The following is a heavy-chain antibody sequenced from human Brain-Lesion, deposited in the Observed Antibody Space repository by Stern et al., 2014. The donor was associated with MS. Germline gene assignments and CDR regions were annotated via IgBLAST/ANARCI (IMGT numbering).Heavy chain of an antibody. V-gene: IGHV6-1*01. CDR2: TYNRSKGTY. Sequence: QDQLVQSGPGLMKPSQTLALTCAISGDSVSSNSAAWNCIRQSPSRGLEWLGRTYNRSKGTYQYAKSVKSRITTSADTSTNQFSLQLNLVTPEDTAVYLGAKGYNWFDSWGQGTVVTVS. CDR1: GDSVSSNSAA. J-gene: IGHJ5*01. CDR3: AKGYNWFDS.